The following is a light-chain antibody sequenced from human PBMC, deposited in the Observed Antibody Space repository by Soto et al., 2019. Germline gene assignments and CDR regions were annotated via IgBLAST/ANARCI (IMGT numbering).Light chain of an antibody. CDR2: TTS. J-gene: IGLJ2*01. CDR3: LLSYSSVGEV. CDR1: TGAVTSGHY. V-gene: IGLV7-46*01. Sequence: QAVVTQEPSLTVSPGGTVTLTCDSSTGAVTSGHYPYWFQQKPGQAPTTLIYTTSNKHSWTPARFSGSLLGGKAALTLSGAQPEDEAQYYCLLSYSSVGEVFGGGTKLTVL.